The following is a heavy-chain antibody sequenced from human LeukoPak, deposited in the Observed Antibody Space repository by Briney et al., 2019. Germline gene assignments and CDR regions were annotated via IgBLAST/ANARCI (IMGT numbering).Heavy chain of an antibody. J-gene: IGHJ6*03. Sequence: SETLSLTCTVSGGSLSNYYWSWIRQPAGKGLEWIGRVYTSGSTNYNPSLKSRVTMSVDTSKNQFSLKLSSVTAADTAVYYCASSAWDYYYYMDVWGKGTTVTVSS. CDR2: VYTSGST. V-gene: IGHV4-4*07. CDR1: GGSLSNYY. D-gene: IGHD6-25*01. CDR3: ASSAWDYYYYMDV.